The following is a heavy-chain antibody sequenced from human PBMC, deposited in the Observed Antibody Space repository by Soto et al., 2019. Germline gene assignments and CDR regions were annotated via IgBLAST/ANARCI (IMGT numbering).Heavy chain of an antibody. V-gene: IGHV1-18*01. CDR2: ISAYNGNT. J-gene: IGHJ4*02. CDR3: ARGVDGDY. CDR1: GYIFTSYE. Sequence: QVQMGQSGVEVKKPGASVKVSCKASGYIFTSYEITWVRQAPGQGLEWMGWISAYNGNTHYAEKLQDRVTMSTDTSTSTAYMELRSLRSDDTALYYCARGVDGDYWGQGTLVIVSA. D-gene: IGHD3-3*01.